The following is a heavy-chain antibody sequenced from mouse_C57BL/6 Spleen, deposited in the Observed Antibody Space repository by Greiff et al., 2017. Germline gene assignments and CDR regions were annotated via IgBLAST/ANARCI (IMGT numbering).Heavy chain of an antibody. CDR3: AKGDDYDGDGFDY. CDR1: GYTFTSYW. V-gene: IGHV1-55*01. Sequence: VQLQQPGAELVKPGASVKMSCKASGYTFTSYWITWVKQRPGQGLEWIGDIYPGSGSTNYNEKFKSKATLTVDTSSSTAYMQLSSLTSEDSAVYYCAKGDDYDGDGFDYWGQGTTLTVSS. CDR2: IYPGSGST. J-gene: IGHJ2*01. D-gene: IGHD2-4*01.